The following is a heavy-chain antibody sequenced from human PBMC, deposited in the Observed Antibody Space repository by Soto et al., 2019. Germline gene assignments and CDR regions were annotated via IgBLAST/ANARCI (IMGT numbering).Heavy chain of an antibody. V-gene: IGHV4-31*03. Sequence: PSETLSLTYTVSGGSISSGDYYWSWIRQHPGKGLEWIGYIYYSGTTYYNPSLKSRVTISVDTSKNQFSLKLSSVTAADTAVYYCARGPGSGWYDYWGQGTLVTVSS. CDR3: ARGPGSGWYDY. CDR1: GGSISSGDYY. J-gene: IGHJ4*02. CDR2: IYYSGTT. D-gene: IGHD6-19*01.